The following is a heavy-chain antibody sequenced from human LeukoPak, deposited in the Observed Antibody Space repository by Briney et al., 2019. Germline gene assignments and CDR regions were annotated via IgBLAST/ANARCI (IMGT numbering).Heavy chain of an antibody. Sequence: PSETLSLTCTVSGGSISSGDFYWSWIRPPPGKGLEWIGYIYYSGSTYYNPSLKSRVTISVDTSKNQLSLKLSSVTAADTAVYYCARSHIVATIGMVNGVFFDYWGQGTLVTVSS. V-gene: IGHV4-30-4*01. CDR3: ARSHIVATIGMVNGVFFDY. CDR1: GGSISSGDFY. J-gene: IGHJ4*02. CDR2: IYYSGST. D-gene: IGHD5-12*01.